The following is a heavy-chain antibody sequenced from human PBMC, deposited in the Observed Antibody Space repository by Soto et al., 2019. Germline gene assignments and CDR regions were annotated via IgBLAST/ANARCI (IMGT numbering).Heavy chain of an antibody. Sequence: EVQLLESGGGLVQPGGSLRLSCAASGFTFNAYAMTWVRQAPGKGLEWVSAIGGSGGNRYYADSVRGQFTISRDNAKDTVDLQMNILRVEDTAVYYCARVASDYINSVDNWGQGILVTVSS. V-gene: IGHV3-23*01. CDR2: IGGSGGNR. CDR3: ARVASDYINSVDN. CDR1: GFTFNAYA. J-gene: IGHJ4*02. D-gene: IGHD4-4*01.